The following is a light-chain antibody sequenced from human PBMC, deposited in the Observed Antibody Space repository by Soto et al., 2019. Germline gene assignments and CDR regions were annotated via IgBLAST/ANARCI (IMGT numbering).Light chain of an antibody. V-gene: IGKV1-39*01. CDR1: QSISSS. J-gene: IGKJ4*01. CDR2: AAS. CDR3: QQSYSTPPVT. Sequence: DIQMTQSPSSLSASVGDRVTITCRASQSISSSLNWYQQKPGKAPKLLIYAASSLQSGVPSRFSGSGSGTDFPLTISSLQPEDFATYYCQQSYSTPPVTFGGGTKVDIK.